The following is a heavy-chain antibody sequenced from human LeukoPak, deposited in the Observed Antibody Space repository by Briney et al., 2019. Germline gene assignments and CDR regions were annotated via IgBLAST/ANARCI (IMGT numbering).Heavy chain of an antibody. CDR3: ARDDSSGWFDP. Sequence: SETLSLTCTVSGGSISSYYWSWIRQPPGKGLEWIGYLYYSGSTNYNPSLKSRVTISVDTSKNQFSLKLSSVTAADTAVYYCARDDSSGWFDPWGQGTLVTVSS. CDR1: GGSISSYY. CDR2: LYYSGST. J-gene: IGHJ5*02. D-gene: IGHD6-19*01. V-gene: IGHV4-59*01.